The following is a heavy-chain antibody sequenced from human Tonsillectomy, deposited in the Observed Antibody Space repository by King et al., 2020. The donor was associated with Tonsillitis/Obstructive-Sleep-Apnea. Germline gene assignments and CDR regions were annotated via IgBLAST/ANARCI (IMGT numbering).Heavy chain of an antibody. V-gene: IGHV1-46*01. CDR2: INPSSGVT. D-gene: IGHD1-14*01. CDR3: ARDDVVGRYIDS. CDR1: GYTFTEFY. J-gene: IGHJ4*02. Sequence: QLVQSGAEVKTPGASVRVSCRASGYTFTEFYIHWVRHARGQGLEWLGIINPSSGVTTYAQKFQGRVTITSDTSANTVYLELSSLRSEDTAVYYCARDDVVGRYIDSWGQGTLVTVSS.